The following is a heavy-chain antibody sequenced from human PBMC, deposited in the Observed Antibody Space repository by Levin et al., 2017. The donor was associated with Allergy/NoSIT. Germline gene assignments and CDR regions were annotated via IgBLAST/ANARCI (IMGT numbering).Heavy chain of an antibody. D-gene: IGHD2-21*02. CDR3: AKDPLIPAHIVVVTAILLNAFDS. CDR2: ISGSGGST. J-gene: IGHJ3*02. Sequence: PGGSLRLSCAASGFTFSSYAMSWVRQAPGKGLEWVSAISGSGGSTYYADSVKGRFTISRDNSKNTLYLQMNSLRAEDTAVYYCAKDPLIPAHIVVVTAILLNAFDSWGQGTMVTVSS. CDR1: GFTFSSYA. V-gene: IGHV3-23*01.